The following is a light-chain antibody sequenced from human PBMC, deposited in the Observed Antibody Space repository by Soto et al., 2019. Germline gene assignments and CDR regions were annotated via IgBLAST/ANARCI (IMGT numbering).Light chain of an antibody. CDR1: QSVSSY. CDR3: QQRSNWPLT. CDR2: DAS. Sequence: EIVLTQSPATLSLSPGESATLSCRASQSVSSYLAWYQQHPGQAPRLLIYDASNMATGIPARFSGSGSGTDFILTISSLEPEDFAVYYCQQRSNWPLTFGGGTKVEIK. J-gene: IGKJ4*01. V-gene: IGKV3-11*01.